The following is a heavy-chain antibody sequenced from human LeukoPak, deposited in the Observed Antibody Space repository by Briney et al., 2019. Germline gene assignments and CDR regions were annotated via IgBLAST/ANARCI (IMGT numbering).Heavy chain of an antibody. CDR2: IYYSGST. J-gene: IGHJ4*02. D-gene: IGHD3-3*01. CDR1: GGSISSGGYS. CDR3: ARGLHDFWSGYYHFDY. Sequence: PSETLSLTCAVSGGSISSGGYSWSWIRQPPGKGLEWIGYIYYSGSTYYNPSLKSRVTISVDTSKNQFSLKLSSVTAADTAVYYCARGLHDFWSGYYHFDYWGQGTLVTVSS. V-gene: IGHV4-30-4*07.